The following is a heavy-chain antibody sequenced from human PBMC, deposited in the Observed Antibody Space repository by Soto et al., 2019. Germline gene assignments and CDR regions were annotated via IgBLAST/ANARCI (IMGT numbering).Heavy chain of an antibody. CDR2: IWYDGTNK. CDR3: ARGTAMAPDCFDY. J-gene: IGHJ4*02. V-gene: IGHV3-33*01. D-gene: IGHD5-18*01. Sequence: QVQLVESGGGVVQPGRSLRLSCAASGFTFSSYGMHWVRQAPGKGLEWVAAIWYDGTNKYYGDSVKGRFTMSRDNSKNTLYLQMNSLRAEDTAVYYCARGTAMAPDCFDYWGQGTLVTVSS. CDR1: GFTFSSYG.